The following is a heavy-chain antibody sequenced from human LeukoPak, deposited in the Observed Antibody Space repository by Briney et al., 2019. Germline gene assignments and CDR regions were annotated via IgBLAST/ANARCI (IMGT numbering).Heavy chain of an antibody. CDR2: INHSGST. V-gene: IGHV4-34*01. CDR1: GGSFCGYY. Sequence: SETLSLTCAVCGGSFCGYYWSWIRQPPGKGLEWIGEINHSGSTNYNPSLKSRVTISVDTSKNQFSLKLSSVTAADTAVYYCAREPGYSSSWYFDYWGQGTLVTVSS. D-gene: IGHD6-13*01. J-gene: IGHJ4*02. CDR3: AREPGYSSSWYFDY.